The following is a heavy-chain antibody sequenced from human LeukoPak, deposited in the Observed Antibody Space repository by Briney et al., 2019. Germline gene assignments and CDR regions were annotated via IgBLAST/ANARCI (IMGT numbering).Heavy chain of an antibody. V-gene: IGHV3-23*01. Sequence: GSLRLSCAASGFTFSSYAMRWVRQAPGKGLEWVSAISGSGGSTYYADSVKGRFTISRDNSKNTLYLQMNSLRAEDTAVYYCAKLSLAATYQIFDYWGQGTLVTVSS. D-gene: IGHD2-15*01. CDR3: AKLSLAATYQIFDY. J-gene: IGHJ4*02. CDR2: ISGSGGST. CDR1: GFTFSSYA.